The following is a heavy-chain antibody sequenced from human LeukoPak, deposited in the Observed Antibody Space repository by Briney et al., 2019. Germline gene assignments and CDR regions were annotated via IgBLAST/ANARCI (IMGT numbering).Heavy chain of an antibody. CDR1: GFTFSTYT. J-gene: IGHJ5*02. Sequence: GGSLRLSCAASGFTFSTYTMNWIRQAPGKGLEWVSSISTTSSSIYYADSVRGRFTVSRDNARNSLFLQMNSLRAEDTAVYYCVRIPNTAPVPYGFDPWGQGNLVTVSA. D-gene: IGHD2-21*02. CDR2: ISTTSSSI. CDR3: VRIPNTAPVPYGFDP. V-gene: IGHV3-21*01.